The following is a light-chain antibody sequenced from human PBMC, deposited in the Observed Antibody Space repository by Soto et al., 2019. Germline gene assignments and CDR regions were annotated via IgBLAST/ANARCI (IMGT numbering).Light chain of an antibody. CDR3: QQYNNYPPIT. Sequence: EIVMTQSPPTLSVSPGERATLSCRASQSVRSYLAWYQQKPGQAPRLLIYGASTRATGVPARFSGSGSGTEFTLTISSLQSEDFAVYYCQQYNNYPPITFGQGTRLEIK. V-gene: IGKV3-15*01. CDR2: GAS. CDR1: QSVRSY. J-gene: IGKJ5*01.